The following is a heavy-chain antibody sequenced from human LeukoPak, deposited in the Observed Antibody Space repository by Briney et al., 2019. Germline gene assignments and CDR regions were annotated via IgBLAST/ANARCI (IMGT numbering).Heavy chain of an antibody. CDR3: AGSIGYCSNGVCAEGLHY. J-gene: IGHJ4*02. CDR1: GFTFSRYA. CDR2: ISYDGNNK. V-gene: IGHV3-30*01. D-gene: IGHD2-8*01. Sequence: GGSLRLSCAASGFTFSRYAMHWARQAPGKGLEGVAVISYDGNNKYYADSVKRRFSISRDNSKNTLFLQMNSLRVDDTAVYYCAGSIGYCSNGVCAEGLHYWGQGTVVSVSS.